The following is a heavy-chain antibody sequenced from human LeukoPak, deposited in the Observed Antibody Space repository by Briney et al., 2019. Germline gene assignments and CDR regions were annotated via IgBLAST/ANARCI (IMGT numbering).Heavy chain of an antibody. Sequence: GGSLRLSCAASGFTFSTKWMSWVRQAPGKGLEWVATINQDGSDQYYVASVRGRFTISRDNAKNSLDLQMNSLRAEDTAVYYCAKESSSGYYYDYWGQGTLATVSS. CDR3: AKESSSGYYYDY. D-gene: IGHD3-22*01. CDR1: GFTFSTKW. J-gene: IGHJ4*02. V-gene: IGHV3-7*01. CDR2: INQDGSDQ.